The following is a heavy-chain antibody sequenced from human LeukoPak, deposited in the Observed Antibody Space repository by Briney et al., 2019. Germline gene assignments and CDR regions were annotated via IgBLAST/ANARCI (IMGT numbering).Heavy chain of an antibody. J-gene: IGHJ4*02. V-gene: IGHV3-23*01. CDR1: GFTFSSYA. D-gene: IGHD2-21*02. Sequence: GGSLRLSCAASGFTFSSYAMSSVRQAPGKGLEWVSAISGSGGSTYYADSVKGRFTISRDNSKNTLYLQMNSLRAEDTAVYYCAKELHIVVVTAYFDYWGQGTLVTVSS. CDR2: ISGSGGST. CDR3: AKELHIVVVTAYFDY.